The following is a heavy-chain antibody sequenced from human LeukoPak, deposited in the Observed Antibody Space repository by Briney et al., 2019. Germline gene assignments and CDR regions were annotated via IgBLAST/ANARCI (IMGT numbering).Heavy chain of an antibody. Sequence: SETLSLTCTVSGVSISSYYWSWIRQPPGKGLEWIGYIYYSGSTNYNPSLKSRVTISVDTSKNQFSLKLSSVTAADTAVYYCARVPNRWFDPWGQGTLVTVSS. CDR1: GVSISSYY. CDR2: IYYSGST. V-gene: IGHV4-59*01. D-gene: IGHD2/OR15-2a*01. CDR3: ARVPNRWFDP. J-gene: IGHJ5*02.